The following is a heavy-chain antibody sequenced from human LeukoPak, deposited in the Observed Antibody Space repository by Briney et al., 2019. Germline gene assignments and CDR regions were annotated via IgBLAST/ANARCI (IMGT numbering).Heavy chain of an antibody. CDR3: STTYYYDSSEGY. V-gene: IGHV3-15*07. CDR1: GFTISSYA. Sequence: GGSLRLSCAASGFTISSYAMNWVRQAPGKGLEWVGRIKSKTDGGTTDYAAPVKGRFTISRDDSKNTLYLQMNSLKTEDTAVYYCSTTYYYDSSEGYWGQGTLVTVSS. CDR2: IKSKTDGGTT. J-gene: IGHJ4*02. D-gene: IGHD3-22*01.